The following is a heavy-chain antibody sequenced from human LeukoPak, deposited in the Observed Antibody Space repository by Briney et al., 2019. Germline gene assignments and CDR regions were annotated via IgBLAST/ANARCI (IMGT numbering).Heavy chain of an antibody. D-gene: IGHD5-18*01. Sequence: GGSLRLSCAASGFTFSSNWMHWVRQAPGKGLVWVSRSNEDGSTTNYADSVKGRFTISRDNAKNTLYLQMNSLTAEDTAVYYCARIRGYSYGHLDYWGQGTLVTVSS. CDR3: ARIRGYSYGHLDY. V-gene: IGHV3-74*01. CDR2: SNEDGSTT. J-gene: IGHJ4*02. CDR1: GFTFSSNW.